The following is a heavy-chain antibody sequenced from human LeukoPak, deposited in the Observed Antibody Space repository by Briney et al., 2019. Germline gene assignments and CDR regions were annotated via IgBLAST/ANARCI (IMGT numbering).Heavy chain of an antibody. D-gene: IGHD6-6*01. CDR2: IIPIFGTA. CDR3: ATHSSSSGYFDY. Sequence: SVKVSCKASGGTFSSYAISWVRQAPGQGLEWMGGIIPIFGTANYAQKFQGRVTITTDESTSTAYMELSSLRSEDTDVYYCATHSSSSGYFDYWGQGTLVTVSS. J-gene: IGHJ4*02. CDR1: GGTFSSYA. V-gene: IGHV1-69*05.